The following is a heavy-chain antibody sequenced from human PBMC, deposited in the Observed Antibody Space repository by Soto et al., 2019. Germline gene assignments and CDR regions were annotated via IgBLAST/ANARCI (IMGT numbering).Heavy chain of an antibody. D-gene: IGHD3-10*01. J-gene: IGHJ4*01. Sequence: GESLKISCKSSGYSFTTYWIAWVRRMPGKGLEWVGIIYPGDSDTRYGPSFEGHVTISVDKPISTAFLQWNSLKASDNPIYYCARHSTSAPKDYWGQGTLVTVSS. CDR3: ARHSTSAPKDY. CDR1: GYSFTTYW. CDR2: IYPGDSDT. V-gene: IGHV5-51*01.